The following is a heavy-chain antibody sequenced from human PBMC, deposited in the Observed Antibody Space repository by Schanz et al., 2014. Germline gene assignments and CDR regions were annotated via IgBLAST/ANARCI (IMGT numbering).Heavy chain of an antibody. D-gene: IGHD3-9*01. CDR2: ISSSGSYI. V-gene: IGHV3-21*01. CDR1: GFTISSYS. J-gene: IGHJ4*02. CDR3: ARDSRPNYDFLTAYYSIDY. Sequence: EVHLVESGGGLVKRGGSLRLSCAASGFTISSYSMNWVRQAPGKGLEWVSSISSSGSYIYYADSVKGRFSISRDNAKNTLYLQMNSLRAEDTAVYYFARDSRPNYDFLTAYYSIDYWGQGTLVTVSS.